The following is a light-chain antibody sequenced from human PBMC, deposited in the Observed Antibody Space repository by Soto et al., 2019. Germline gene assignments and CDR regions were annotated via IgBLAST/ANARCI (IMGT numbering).Light chain of an antibody. J-gene: IGLJ2*01. Sequence: QSVLTQPPSVSGAPGQRVTISCTGSSSNFGAGYDVHWYHQIPGTAPKLLIYANTNRPSGVPDRFSGSKSGTSASLAITGLQAEDEGDYYCQSYDSSLSGVVFGGGTKLTVL. CDR2: ANT. CDR1: SSNFGAGYD. CDR3: QSYDSSLSGVV. V-gene: IGLV1-40*01.